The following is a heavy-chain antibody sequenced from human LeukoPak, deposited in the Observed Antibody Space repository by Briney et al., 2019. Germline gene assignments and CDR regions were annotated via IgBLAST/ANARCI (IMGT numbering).Heavy chain of an antibody. CDR3: ASKFLTGYNDNAFDI. D-gene: IGHD3-9*01. J-gene: IGHJ3*02. V-gene: IGHV3-23*01. CDR2: ISDSGRST. CDR1: GFTFSNYA. Sequence: PGGSLRLSCAASGFTFSNYAINWVRQAPGKGLEWVSTISDSGRSTYYADSVKGRFTISRDNSKNTLWLQMNSLRAEDTAVYYCASKFLTGYNDNAFDIWGQGTMVTVSS.